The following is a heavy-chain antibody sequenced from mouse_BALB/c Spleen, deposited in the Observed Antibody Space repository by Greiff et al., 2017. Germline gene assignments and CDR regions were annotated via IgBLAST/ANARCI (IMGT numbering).Heavy chain of an antibody. V-gene: IGHV1-7*01. CDR1: GYTFTSYW. Sequence: VQLQQSGAELAKPGASVKMSCKASGYTFTSYWMHWVKQRPGQGLEWIGYINPSTGYTEYNQKFKDKATLTADKSSSTAYMQLSSLTSEDSAVYYCASHYGNCFAYWGQGTLVTVSA. CDR3: ASHYGNCFAY. CDR2: INPSTGYT. J-gene: IGHJ3*01. D-gene: IGHD2-1*01.